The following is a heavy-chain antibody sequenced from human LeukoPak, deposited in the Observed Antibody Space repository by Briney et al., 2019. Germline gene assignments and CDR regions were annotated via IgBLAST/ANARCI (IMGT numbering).Heavy chain of an antibody. Sequence: PGGSLRLSCAASGFTFSSYVMSWVRQAPGKGLEWVSGISGGGGSTYYADSVKGRFTISRDNSKNTLYLQMNSLRAEDTALYYCTRDSGTYNWFDPWGQGTLVTVSS. J-gene: IGHJ5*02. CDR3: TRDSGTYNWFDP. V-gene: IGHV3-23*01. CDR1: GFTFSSYV. D-gene: IGHD1-26*01. CDR2: ISGGGGST.